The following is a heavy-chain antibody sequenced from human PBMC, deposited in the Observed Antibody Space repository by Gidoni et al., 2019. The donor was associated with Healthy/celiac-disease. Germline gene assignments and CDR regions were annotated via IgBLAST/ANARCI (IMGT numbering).Heavy chain of an antibody. CDR2: IIPIFGTA. D-gene: IGHD2-2*02. V-gene: IGHV1-69*01. CDR1: GGTFSSYA. CDR3: ARGVVVVPAAIHHYYYMDV. J-gene: IGHJ6*03. Sequence: QVQLVQSGAEVKKPGSSVTVSCKASGGTFSSYAISWVRQAPGQGLEWMGGIIPIFGTANYAQKFQGRVTITADESTSTAYMELSSLRSEDTAVYYCARGVVVVPAAIHHYYYMDVWGKGTTVTVSS.